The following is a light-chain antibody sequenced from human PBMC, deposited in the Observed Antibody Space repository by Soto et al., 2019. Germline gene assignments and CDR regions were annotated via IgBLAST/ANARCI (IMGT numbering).Light chain of an antibody. Sequence: QSVLTQPPSVSGAPGQRVAISCTGSSSNIGAEYDVHWYQQLPGTAPKRLIYGDNNRPSGVPDRFSGSKSGTSASLAITGLQPEDDADYYCQYYESSLTTFVFGPGTKVTVL. CDR1: SSNIGAEYD. CDR2: GDN. CDR3: QYYESSLTTFV. J-gene: IGLJ1*01. V-gene: IGLV1-40*01.